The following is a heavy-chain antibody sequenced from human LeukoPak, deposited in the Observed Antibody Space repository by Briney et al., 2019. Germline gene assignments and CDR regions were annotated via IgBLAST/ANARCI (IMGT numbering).Heavy chain of an antibody. V-gene: IGHV3-23*01. Sequence: GGSLRLSCAASEFTFSSYAMSWVRQAPGKGLEWVSAISGSGGSTYYADSVKGRFTISRDNSKNTLYLQMNSLRAEDTAVYYCAKGVIVVVPAAITFTYWGQGTLVTVSS. CDR3: AKGVIVVVPAAITFTY. CDR2: ISGSGGST. D-gene: IGHD2-2*01. CDR1: EFTFSSYA. J-gene: IGHJ4*02.